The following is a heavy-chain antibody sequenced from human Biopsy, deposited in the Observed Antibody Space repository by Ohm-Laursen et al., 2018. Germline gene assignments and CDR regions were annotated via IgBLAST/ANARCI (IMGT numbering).Heavy chain of an antibody. J-gene: IGHJ4*02. Sequence: ASVKVSCKASSYTFTDYNIHWMRQAPGQGLEWLGYINCKTGATNYAQKLQGTVTMTRDTSISTAYLALGSLRSADTAIYYCARDPLNGHKHFDYWGQGSLATVSS. D-gene: IGHD2-8*01. CDR2: INCKTGAT. CDR1: SYTFTDYN. CDR3: ARDPLNGHKHFDY. V-gene: IGHV1-2*02.